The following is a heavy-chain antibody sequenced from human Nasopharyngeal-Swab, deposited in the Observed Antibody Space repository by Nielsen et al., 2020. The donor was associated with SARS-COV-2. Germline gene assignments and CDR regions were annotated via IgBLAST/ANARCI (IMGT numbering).Heavy chain of an antibody. J-gene: IGHJ5*02. Sequence: WIRQPPGKGLEWVVNIKQDESEKYYVDSVKGRFTVSRDNAKKSLYLQMNSLRAEDTAVYYCARRISGGYDPWGKGTLVTVSS. CDR2: IKQDESEK. D-gene: IGHD1-26*01. CDR3: ARRISGGYDP. V-gene: IGHV3-7*03.